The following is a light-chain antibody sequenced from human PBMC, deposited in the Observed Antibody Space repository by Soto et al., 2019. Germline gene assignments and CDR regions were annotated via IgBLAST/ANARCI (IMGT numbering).Light chain of an antibody. CDR2: DAS. CDR1: QSVSSY. CDR3: KQRRNWLT. V-gene: IGKV3-11*01. Sequence: EVVLTQSRATLSLSPGERATLSCRASQSVSSYLAWYQQKXGXAPRLLIYDASNRATGIPARFSGSGSGTDWTVTSSSLEPEDFAVDYCKQRRNWLTFGGGT. J-gene: IGKJ4*01.